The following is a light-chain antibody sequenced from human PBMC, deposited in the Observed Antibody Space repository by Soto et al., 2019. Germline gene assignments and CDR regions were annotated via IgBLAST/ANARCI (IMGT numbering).Light chain of an antibody. CDR1: QGIAPY. CDR2: ATT. Sequence: DVQMTQSPSSLSAFVGDRVTITCRASQGIAPYLAWFQQKPGKVPKLLIYATTTLQSVVPSRFSGSGSGTDFTLTISNLQPEDIGTYYCQKYNSAPLTFGGGTKVEIK. J-gene: IGKJ4*01. V-gene: IGKV1-27*01. CDR3: QKYNSAPLT.